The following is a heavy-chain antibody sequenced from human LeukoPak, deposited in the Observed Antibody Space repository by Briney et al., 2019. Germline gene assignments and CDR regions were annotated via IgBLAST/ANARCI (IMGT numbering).Heavy chain of an antibody. CDR2: IYTSGST. CDR3: ARSAIMITFGGVNVDWFDP. Sequence: SETLSLTWTVSGGSISSYYWSWIRQPAGKGLEWIGRIYTSGSTNYNPSLKSRVTMSVDTSKNQFSLKLSSVTAADTAVYYCARSAIMITFGGVNVDWFDPWGQGTLVTVSS. CDR1: GGSISSYY. J-gene: IGHJ5*02. V-gene: IGHV4-4*07. D-gene: IGHD3-16*01.